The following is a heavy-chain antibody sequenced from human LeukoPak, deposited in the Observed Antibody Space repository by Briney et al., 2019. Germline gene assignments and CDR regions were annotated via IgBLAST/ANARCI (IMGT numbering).Heavy chain of an antibody. Sequence: SETLSLTCAIYGGSFSGYYWSWIRQPPGKGLEWIGEINHSGSTNYNPSLKSRVTISVDTSKNQFSLKLSSVTAADTAVYYCAREGTAGTNLNWFDPWGQGTLVTVSS. D-gene: IGHD1-1*01. J-gene: IGHJ5*02. CDR2: INHSGST. CDR3: AREGTAGTNLNWFDP. CDR1: GGSFSGYY. V-gene: IGHV4-34*01.